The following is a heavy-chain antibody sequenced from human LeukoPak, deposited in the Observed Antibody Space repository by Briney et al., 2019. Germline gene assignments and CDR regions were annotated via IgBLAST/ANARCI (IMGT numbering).Heavy chain of an antibody. J-gene: IGHJ6*03. Sequence: GGSLRLSCAASGFTFSSYEMNWVRQAPGKGLEWVSYISSSGSTIYYADSVKGRFTISRDNSKNSLYLQMNSLRAEDTALYYCAKGGRYYYYYMDVWGKGTTVTVSS. CDR3: AKGGRYYYYYMDV. CDR2: ISSSGSTI. CDR1: GFTFSSYE. D-gene: IGHD1-26*01. V-gene: IGHV3-48*03.